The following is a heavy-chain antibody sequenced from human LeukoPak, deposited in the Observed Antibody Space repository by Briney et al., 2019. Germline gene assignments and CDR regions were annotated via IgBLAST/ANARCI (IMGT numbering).Heavy chain of an antibody. J-gene: IGHJ5*02. CDR1: GFSVSDYY. V-gene: IGHV3-11*01. CDR2: ITRKDAI. D-gene: IGHD3-10*01. CDR3: ARGTYYSGSGPGNWIDP. Sequence: GGSLRLSCTASGFSVSDYYMNWIRQSPGKGLEWVSHITRKDAIEYADSVRGRFTISRDNANNLLYLQMDSLRPEDTAVYYCARGTYYSGSGPGNWIDPWGHGTLVTVSS.